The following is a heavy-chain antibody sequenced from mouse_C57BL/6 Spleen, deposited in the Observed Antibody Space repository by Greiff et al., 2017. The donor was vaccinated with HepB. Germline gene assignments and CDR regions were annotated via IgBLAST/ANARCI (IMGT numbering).Heavy chain of an antibody. D-gene: IGHD1-1*01. CDR3: ARSIRVVATSDAMDY. CDR1: GYTFTDYY. V-gene: IGHV1-26*01. CDR2: INPNNGGT. Sequence: DVQLQQSGPELVKPGASVKISCKASGYTFTDYYMNWVKQSHGKSLEWIGDINPNNGGTSYNQKFKGKATLTVDKSSSTAYMELRSLTSEDSAVYYCARSIRVVATSDAMDYWGQGTSVTVSS. J-gene: IGHJ4*01.